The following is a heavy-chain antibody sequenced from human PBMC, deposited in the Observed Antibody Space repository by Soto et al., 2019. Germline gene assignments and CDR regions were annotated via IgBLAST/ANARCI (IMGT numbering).Heavy chain of an antibody. D-gene: IGHD2-2*01. CDR3: ESQGGGYCSSTSCYGWFDP. CDR2: IYYSGST. J-gene: IGHJ5*02. V-gene: IGHV4-39*01. Sequence: QLQLQESGPGLVKPSETLSLTCTVSGGSISSSSYYWGWIRQPPGKGQEWIGSIYYSGSTYYNPTLTSRVTISVDTSKNQFSLKRSSVTAADTAVYYCESQGGGYCSSTSCYGWFDPWGQGTLVTVSS. CDR1: GGSISSSSYY.